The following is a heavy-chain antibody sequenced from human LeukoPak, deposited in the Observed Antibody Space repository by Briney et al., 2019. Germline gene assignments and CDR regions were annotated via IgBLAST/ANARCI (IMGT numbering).Heavy chain of an antibody. CDR1: GFTVSSNY. Sequence: GGSLRLSCAASGFTVSSNYMGWVRQAPGKGLEWVSVIYSGGSTYYGEPVKGRFTISRDNSKNTLYLQMNSLRTEDTALYYCAGHMATLRRLADWGQRTLVTVPP. V-gene: IGHV3-53*01. CDR3: AGHMATLRRLAD. J-gene: IGHJ4*02. D-gene: IGHD5-24*01. CDR2: IYSGGST.